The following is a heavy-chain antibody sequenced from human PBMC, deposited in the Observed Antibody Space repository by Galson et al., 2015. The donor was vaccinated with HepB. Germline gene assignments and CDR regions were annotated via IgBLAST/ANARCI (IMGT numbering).Heavy chain of an antibody. CDR1: GFTFSSYS. CDR2: ISSSSSTI. V-gene: IGHV3-48*01. CDR3: ARGPGVHSSSWYRPYYYYMDV. D-gene: IGHD6-13*01. Sequence: SLRLSCAASGFTFSSYSMNWVRQAPGKGLEWVSYISSSSSTIYYADSVKGRFTISRDNAKNSLYLQMNSLRAEDTAVYYCARGPGVHSSSWYRPYYYYMDVWGKGTTVTVSS. J-gene: IGHJ6*03.